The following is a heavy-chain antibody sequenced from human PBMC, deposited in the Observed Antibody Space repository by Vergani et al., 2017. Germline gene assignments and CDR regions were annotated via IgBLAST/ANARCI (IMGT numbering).Heavy chain of an antibody. V-gene: IGHV3-30*02. D-gene: IGHD2-2*01. J-gene: IGHJ4*02. CDR3: RGDDIVVVPAAKEDY. CDR2: IRYDGSNK. CDR1: GFTFSNYG. Sequence: QVQLVESGGGVVQPGGSLRLSCAASGFTFSNYGMHWVRQAPGKGLEWVAFIRYDGSNKDYADSVKGRFTISRDNSKNTLYLQMNSLRTEDTAVYYCRGDDIVVVPAAKEDYWGQGTLVTVSS.